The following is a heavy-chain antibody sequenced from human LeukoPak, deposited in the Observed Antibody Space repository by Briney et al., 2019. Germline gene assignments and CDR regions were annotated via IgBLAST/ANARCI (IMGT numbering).Heavy chain of an antibody. D-gene: IGHD1-7*01. CDR1: GFTFSSYS. J-gene: IGHJ3*02. CDR2: ISSSSSYI. CDR3: AKGYNWNYVGAFDI. V-gene: IGHV3-21*04. Sequence: PGGSLRLSCAASGFTFSSYSMNWVRQAPGKGLEWVSSISSSSSYIYYADSVKGRFTISRDNAKNSLYLQMNSLRAEDMALYYCAKGYNWNYVGAFDIWGQGTMVTVSS.